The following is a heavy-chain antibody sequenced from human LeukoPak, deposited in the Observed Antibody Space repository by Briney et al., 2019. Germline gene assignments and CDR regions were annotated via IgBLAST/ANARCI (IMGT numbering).Heavy chain of an antibody. CDR2: IDHRGDT. J-gene: IGHJ4*03. V-gene: IGHV4-34*01. Sequence: SETLSLTCAVYGGSFSRYYWSWIRQSPGKGLEWIAEIDHRGDTNYNPSVKSRVTISVDTSKNQFSLKMRSLSAADTALYCARGAIISETGYFDFWGQGTLVTVSS. D-gene: IGHD1-26*01. CDR3: ARGAIISETGYFDF. CDR1: GGSFSRYY.